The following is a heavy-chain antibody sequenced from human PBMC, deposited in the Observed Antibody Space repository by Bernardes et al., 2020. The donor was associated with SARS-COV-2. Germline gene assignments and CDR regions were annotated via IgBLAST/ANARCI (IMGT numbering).Heavy chain of an antibody. Sequence: GGSLRLSCAASGFTFSSYSMNWVRQAPGKGLEWVSSISSSSSYIYYADSVKGRFTISRDNAKNSLYLQMNSLRAEDTALYHCARVQEAGSYYNWFDPWGQGTLVTVSS. J-gene: IGHJ5*02. V-gene: IGHV3-21*04. D-gene: IGHD1-26*01. CDR1: GFTFSSYS. CDR2: ISSSSSYI. CDR3: ARVQEAGSYYNWFDP.